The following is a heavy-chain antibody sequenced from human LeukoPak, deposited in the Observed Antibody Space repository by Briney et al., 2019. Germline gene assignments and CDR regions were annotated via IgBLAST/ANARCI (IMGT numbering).Heavy chain of an antibody. V-gene: IGHV4-59*01. CDR1: GDFITAYY. J-gene: IGHJ4*02. Sequence: SETMSLTCTVSGDFITAYYWSWIRQPPGKGLEWIGYVYYSGSTEYNPSLRSRVTISLEMSKHQFSLNLTSVTAADTAVYYCASNTGTVFDYWGQGALVTVSS. D-gene: IGHD7-27*01. CDR3: ASNTGTVFDY. CDR2: VYYSGST.